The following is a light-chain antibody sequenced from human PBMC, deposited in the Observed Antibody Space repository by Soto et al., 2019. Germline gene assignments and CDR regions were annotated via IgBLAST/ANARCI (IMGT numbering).Light chain of an antibody. CDR3: QQYNNWPPNT. Sequence: EIVMTQSPATLSVSPGERATLSCRASQSVSSNLAWYQQKPGQAPRLLSYGASTRATGIPARFSGSGSGTEFTLTISSQQSEDFAVYYCQQYNNWPPNTFGGGTKVEIK. J-gene: IGKJ4*01. CDR2: GAS. CDR1: QSVSSN. V-gene: IGKV3-15*01.